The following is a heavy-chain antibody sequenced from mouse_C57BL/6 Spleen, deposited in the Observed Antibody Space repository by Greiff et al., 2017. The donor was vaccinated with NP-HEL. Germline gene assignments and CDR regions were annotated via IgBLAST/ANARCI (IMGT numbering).Heavy chain of an antibody. Sequence: EVQLQQSVAELVRPGASAKLSCTASGFNIKNTYMHWVKQRPEQGLEWIGRIDPANGNTKYAPKFQGKATITADTSSNTAYLQLSSLASEDTAIYYCARAITTVVAPFAYWGQGTLVTVSA. V-gene: IGHV14-3*01. CDR3: ARAITTVVAPFAY. CDR1: GFNIKNTY. J-gene: IGHJ3*01. D-gene: IGHD1-1*01. CDR2: IDPANGNT.